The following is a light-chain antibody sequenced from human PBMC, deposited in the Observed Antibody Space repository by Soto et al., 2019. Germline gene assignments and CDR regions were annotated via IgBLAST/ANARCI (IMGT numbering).Light chain of an antibody. J-gene: IGLJ2*01. CDR3: SSYTTSTSFIL. Sequence: QSALTQPASVSGSPGQSITISCTGTSSDIGNYDFVSWYQQVPGIAPKAMIYEVSSRPSGVSNRFSGSKSGNTASLTISGLQAEDEAYYYCSSYTTSTSFILFGGGTKLTVL. CDR1: SSDIGNYDF. V-gene: IGLV2-14*01. CDR2: EVS.